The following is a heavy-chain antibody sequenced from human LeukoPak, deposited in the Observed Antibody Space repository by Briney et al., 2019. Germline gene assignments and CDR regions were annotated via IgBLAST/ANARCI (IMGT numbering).Heavy chain of an antibody. Sequence: GGSLRLSCAASGFTFSSYSMNWVRQAPGKGLEWVSSISSSGSYIYYADSVKGRFTISRDNAKNSLYLQMNSLRAEDTAVYYCARETIVVAPVRAFDIWGQGTMVTVSS. J-gene: IGHJ3*02. V-gene: IGHV3-21*01. CDR1: GFTFSSYS. CDR3: ARETIVVAPVRAFDI. CDR2: ISSSGSYI. D-gene: IGHD3-22*01.